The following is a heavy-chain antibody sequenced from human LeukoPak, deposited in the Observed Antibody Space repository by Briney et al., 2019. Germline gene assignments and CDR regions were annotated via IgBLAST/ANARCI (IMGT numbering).Heavy chain of an antibody. CDR3: ARVGGFHLQFDP. CDR2: IYHSGGT. V-gene: IGHV4-59*01. Sequence: SETLSLTCTVPGGSLNSDYWSWILQPPGKGLEWIGYIYHSGGTYYNPSLESRVTVSVDTSKKHFSLKLTSVTAADTAVYYCARVGGFHLQFDPWGQGTLVTVSS. D-gene: IGHD3-16*01. J-gene: IGHJ5*02. CDR1: GGSLNSDY.